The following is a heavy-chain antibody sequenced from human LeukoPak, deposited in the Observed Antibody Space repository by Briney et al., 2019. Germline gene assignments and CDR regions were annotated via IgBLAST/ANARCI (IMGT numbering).Heavy chain of an antibody. V-gene: IGHV3-23*01. Sequence: GGSLRLSCAASGFTFTSYAMSWVRQAPGKGLEWVSAISGSARSTFYADSVKGRFTISRDNSKDMVYLHMNSLRAEDTAMYYCAKDLTSYDYGDYGGSDYWGQGTLVTVSS. CDR1: GFTFTSYA. CDR2: ISGSARST. J-gene: IGHJ4*02. D-gene: IGHD4-17*01. CDR3: AKDLTSYDYGDYGGSDY.